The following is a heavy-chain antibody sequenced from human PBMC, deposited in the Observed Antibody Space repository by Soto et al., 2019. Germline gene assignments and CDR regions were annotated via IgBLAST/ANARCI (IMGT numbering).Heavy chain of an antibody. Sequence: KQSQTLSLTCAISGDSVSSNSAAWNWIRQSPSRGLEWLGRTYYRSKWYNDYAVSVKSRITINPDTSKNQFSLQLNSVTPEDTAVYYCARWTVDPYYYYYGRDVWGQGTTVTVSS. CDR2: TYYRSKWYN. CDR1: GDSVSSNSAA. CDR3: ARWTVDPYYYYYGRDV. J-gene: IGHJ6*02. D-gene: IGHD5-12*01. V-gene: IGHV6-1*01.